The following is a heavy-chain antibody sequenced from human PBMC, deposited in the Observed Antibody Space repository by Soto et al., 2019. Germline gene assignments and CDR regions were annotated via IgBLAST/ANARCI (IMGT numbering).Heavy chain of an antibody. D-gene: IGHD2-2*01. Sequence: SETLSLTCTVSGGSISSYYWSWIRQPPGKGLEWIGYIYYSGSTYYNPSLKSRVTISVDTSKNQFSLKLSSVTAADTAVYYCARASLGYCISTSCRDYWFDPWGQGTLVTVSS. CDR2: IYYSGST. J-gene: IGHJ5*02. V-gene: IGHV4-30-4*01. CDR3: ARASLGYCISTSCRDYWFDP. CDR1: GGSISSYY.